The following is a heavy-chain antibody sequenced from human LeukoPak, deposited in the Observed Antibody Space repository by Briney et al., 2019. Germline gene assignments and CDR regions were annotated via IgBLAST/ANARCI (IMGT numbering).Heavy chain of an antibody. J-gene: IGHJ3*02. CDR2: IYYSGST. CDR3: ARVSFGGVIPGAFDI. CDR1: GGSISSGDYY. D-gene: IGHD3-16*02. V-gene: IGHV4-30-4*01. Sequence: SETLSLTCTVSGGSISSGDYYGSWIRQPPGKGLEWIGYIYYSGSTYYNPSLKSRVTISVDTSKNQFSLKLSSVTAADTAVYYCARVSFGGVIPGAFDIWGQGTMVTVSS.